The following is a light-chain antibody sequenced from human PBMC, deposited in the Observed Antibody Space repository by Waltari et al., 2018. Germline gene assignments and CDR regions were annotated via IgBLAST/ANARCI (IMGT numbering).Light chain of an antibody. CDR1: NSNVDILHL. Sequence: QSALTQPASVSGSPGQSITISCTAVNSNVDILHLVSWYQHHPGRNPRLLIYEISQRPTGISNRFSGSKSGNTASLTISGLQPEDVADYFCCSFAGYGIYVFGSGTQVSVL. CDR2: EIS. J-gene: IGLJ1*01. V-gene: IGLV2-23*02. CDR3: CSFAGYGIYV.